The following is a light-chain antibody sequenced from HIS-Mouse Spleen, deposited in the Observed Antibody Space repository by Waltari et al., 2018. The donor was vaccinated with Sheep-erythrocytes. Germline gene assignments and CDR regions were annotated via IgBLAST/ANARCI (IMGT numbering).Light chain of an antibody. CDR3: SSYAGSNNWV. CDR2: EVS. CDR1: SSDVGGSNY. V-gene: IGLV2-8*01. J-gene: IGLJ3*02. Sequence: QSALTQPPSASGSPGQSVTISCTGTSSDVGGSNYVSWYQQHPGKAPQLMIYEVSQRPSGVPDRFSGSKSGNTASLTVSGLQAEDEADYYCSSYAGSNNWVFGGGTKLTVL.